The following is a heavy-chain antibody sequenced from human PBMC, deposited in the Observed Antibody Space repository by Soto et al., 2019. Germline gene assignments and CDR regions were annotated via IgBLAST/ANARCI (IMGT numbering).Heavy chain of an antibody. CDR2: IHHGGNI. CDR1: GDSIISTNW. CDR3: ARDGDGRMTTNPYYYYGMDV. D-gene: IGHD2-21*02. J-gene: IGHJ6*02. V-gene: IGHV4-4*02. Sequence: PSETLSLTCAVSGDSIISTNWWHWVRQSPDKGLEWIGEIHHGGNINYNPSLKSRVTISMDKSKNQFSLKLNSVTAADTAVYYCARDGDGRMTTNPYYYYGMDVWGPGITVTVSS.